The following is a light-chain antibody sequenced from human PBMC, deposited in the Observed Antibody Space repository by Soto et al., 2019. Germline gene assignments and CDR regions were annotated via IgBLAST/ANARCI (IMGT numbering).Light chain of an antibody. J-gene: IGLJ1*01. Sequence: QTVLTQPASLPGSPGQSITISCTGTSSDIGAYDYVSWFQQHPDKDPKLMISEVNNRPSGVSNRFSGSKSGNTAYLTLYGLEVEDEAEYFCSSFTTTSTHVFGTWTKVPVL. CDR3: SSFTTTSTHV. CDR2: EVN. V-gene: IGLV2-14*01. CDR1: SSDIGAYDY.